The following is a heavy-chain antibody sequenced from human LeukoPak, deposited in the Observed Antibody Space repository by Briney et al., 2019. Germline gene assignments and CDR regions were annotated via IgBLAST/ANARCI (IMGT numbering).Heavy chain of an antibody. V-gene: IGHV4-34*01. J-gene: IGHJ6*02. D-gene: IGHD1-1*01. CDR2: INHSGST. CDR3: ARDRRNDDDDMDV. Sequence: KSSETLSLTCAVYGGSFSGYYWSWIRQPPGKGLEWIGEINHSGSTNYNPSLKSRVTISVDTSKNQFSLKLSSVTAADTAVYYCARDRRNDDDDMDVWGQGTTVTVSS. CDR1: GGSFSGYY.